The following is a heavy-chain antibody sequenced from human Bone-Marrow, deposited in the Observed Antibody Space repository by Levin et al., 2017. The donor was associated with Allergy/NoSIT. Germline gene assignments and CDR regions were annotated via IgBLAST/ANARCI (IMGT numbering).Heavy chain of an antibody. CDR3: AAGRVGAAYYFDY. Sequence: SVKVSCKASGFSFSSSAVQWVRQARGQPLEWIGWIVVGSGKTIYAQKFQERVTITRDLSTNTAYMELSSLRSEDTAVFYCAAGRVGAAYYFDYWGQGTLVTVSS. V-gene: IGHV1-58*01. D-gene: IGHD1-26*01. CDR2: IVVGSGKT. J-gene: IGHJ4*02. CDR1: GFSFSSSA.